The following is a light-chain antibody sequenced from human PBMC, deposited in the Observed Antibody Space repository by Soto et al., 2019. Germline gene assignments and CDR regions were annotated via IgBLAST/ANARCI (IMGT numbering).Light chain of an antibody. CDR2: EVS. CDR3: SLYPSSTTVV. CDR1: SSDVGSYNR. J-gene: IGLJ2*01. Sequence: QSALTQPPSVSGSPGQSVTISCTGTSSDVGSYNRLSWYQQPPGTAPKLMIYEVSNRPSGVPDRFSGSKSGNTASLTISGLQAEDEADYYCSLYPSSTTVVFGGGTKLTVL. V-gene: IGLV2-18*01.